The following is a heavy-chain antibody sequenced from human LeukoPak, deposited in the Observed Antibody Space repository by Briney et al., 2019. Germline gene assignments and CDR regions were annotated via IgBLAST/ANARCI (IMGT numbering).Heavy chain of an antibody. CDR1: GGSISSSSYY. CDR2: IYYSGST. CDR3: ARHWRVDARGRYDAFDI. D-gene: IGHD3-3*01. Sequence: KTSETLSLTCTVSGGSISSSSYYWGWIRQPPGKGLEWIGSIYYSGSTYYNPSLKSRVTISVDTSKNQFSLKLSSVTAADTAVYYCARHWRVDARGRYDAFDIWGQGTMVTVSS. J-gene: IGHJ3*02. V-gene: IGHV4-39*01.